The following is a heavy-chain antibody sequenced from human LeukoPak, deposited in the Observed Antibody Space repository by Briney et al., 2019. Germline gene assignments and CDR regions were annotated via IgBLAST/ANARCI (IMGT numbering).Heavy chain of an antibody. D-gene: IGHD6-13*01. J-gene: IGHJ4*02. V-gene: IGHV4-39*01. Sequence: SETLSLTCTVSGDSIISSKYYWGWIRQPPGKGLEWVGTIFYSGSTYYNPSLKSRVTISVDTSKNQFSLKLSSVTAADTAVYYRARPMPGVSWYFWGQGTLVTVSS. CDR2: IFYSGST. CDR3: ARPMPGVSWYF. CDR1: GDSIISSKYY.